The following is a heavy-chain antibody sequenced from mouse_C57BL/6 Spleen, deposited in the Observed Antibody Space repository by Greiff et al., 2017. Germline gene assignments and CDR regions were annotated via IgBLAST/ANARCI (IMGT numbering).Heavy chain of an antibody. J-gene: IGHJ4*01. Sequence: QLKESGPELVKPGASVKMSCKASGYTFTDYNMHWVKQSHGKSLEWIGYINPNNGGTSYNQKFKGKATLTVNKSSSTAYMELRSLTSEDSAVYYCASKDPSAMDYWGQGTSVTVSS. CDR2: INPNNGGT. CDR3: ASKDPSAMDY. V-gene: IGHV1-22*01. CDR1: GYTFTDYN.